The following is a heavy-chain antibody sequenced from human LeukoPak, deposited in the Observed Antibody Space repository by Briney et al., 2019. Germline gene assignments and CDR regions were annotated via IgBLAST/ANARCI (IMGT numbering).Heavy chain of an antibody. CDR1: GFTFSNYA. D-gene: IGHD6-13*01. Sequence: PGGSLRLSCAASGFTFSNYAMNWVRQAPGKGLEWVSSISSSSSYIYYADSVKGRFTISRDNAKNSLYLQMNSLRADDTAVYYCARLAAAGANWFDPWGQGTLVTVSS. J-gene: IGHJ5*02. V-gene: IGHV3-21*01. CDR3: ARLAAAGANWFDP. CDR2: ISSSSSYI.